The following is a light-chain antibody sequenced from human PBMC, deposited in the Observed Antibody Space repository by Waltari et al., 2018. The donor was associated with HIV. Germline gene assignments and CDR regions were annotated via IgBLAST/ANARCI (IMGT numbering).Light chain of an antibody. V-gene: IGLV1-47*01. CDR2: KDT. Sequence: QPVLTPPPTAPGAPGQRVTISCSCSRLNIETENGNWYQQFPGAAPKLLIYKDTQWPSGVPDRFTGSKSGTSASLAIGGLRSDDEADYYCVGWDSRLRGYVFGAGTKVTVL. J-gene: IGLJ1*01. CDR1: RLNIETEN. CDR3: VGWDSRLRGYV.